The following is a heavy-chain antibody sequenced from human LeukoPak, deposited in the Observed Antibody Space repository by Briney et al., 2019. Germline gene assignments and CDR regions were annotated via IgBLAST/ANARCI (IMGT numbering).Heavy chain of an antibody. V-gene: IGHV3-23*01. CDR2: ISGSGGST. D-gene: IGHD4-17*01. CDR1: GFTFSSYA. J-gene: IGHJ6*03. CDR3: AKDAVTTHYYYYYMDV. Sequence: PEGSLRLSCAASGFTFSSYAMSWVRQAPGKGLEWVSAISGSGGSTYYADSVKGRFTISRDNSKNTLYLQMNSLRAEDTAVYYCAKDAVTTHYYYYYMDVWGKGTTVTVSS.